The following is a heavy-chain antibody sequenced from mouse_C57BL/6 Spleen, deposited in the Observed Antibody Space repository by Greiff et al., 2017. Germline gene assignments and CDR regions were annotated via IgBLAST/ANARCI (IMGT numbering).Heavy chain of an antibody. V-gene: IGHV1-15*01. CDR3: TRELTTVVADYYAMDD. D-gene: IGHD1-1*01. CDR2: IDPETGGT. CDR1: GYTFTDYE. J-gene: IGHJ4*01. Sequence: QVQLQQSGAELVRPGASVTLSCKASGYTFTDYEMHWVKQTPVHGLEWIGAIDPETGGTAYNQKFKGKAILTADKSSSTAYMELRSLTSEDSAVYYCTRELTTVVADYYAMDDWGQGTSVTVSS.